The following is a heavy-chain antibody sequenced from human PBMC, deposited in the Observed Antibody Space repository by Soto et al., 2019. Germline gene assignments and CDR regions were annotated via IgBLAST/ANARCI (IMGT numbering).Heavy chain of an antibody. CDR1: GYTFTSYG. D-gene: IGHD5-18*01. CDR2: ISAYNGNT. J-gene: IGHJ4*02. V-gene: IGHV1-18*01. CDR3: ARDSAGDSYGY. Sequence: QVQLVQSGAEVKKPGASVKVSCKASGYTFTSYGISWVRQAPGQGLEWMGWISAYNGNTNYAQKLQGRITMTKDTATNTAYMELRSLRCDDPAVYYCARDSAGDSYGYLGQGTLVTVSS.